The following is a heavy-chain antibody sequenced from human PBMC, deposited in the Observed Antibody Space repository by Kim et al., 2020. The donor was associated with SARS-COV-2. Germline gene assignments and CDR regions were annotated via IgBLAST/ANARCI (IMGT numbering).Heavy chain of an antibody. D-gene: IGHD1-1*01. J-gene: IGHJ2*01. CDR3: ARAEVDDYFDL. CDR2: T. Sequence: TYYNPSLKSRVTISVDTSKNQFSLKLSSVTAADTAVYYCARAEVDDYFDLWGRGTLVTVSS. V-gene: IGHV4-31*02.